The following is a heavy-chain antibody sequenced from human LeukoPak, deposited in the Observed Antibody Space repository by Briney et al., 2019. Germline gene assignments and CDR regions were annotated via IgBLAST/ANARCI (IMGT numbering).Heavy chain of an antibody. J-gene: IGHJ6*02. CDR1: GYTFTSYG. V-gene: IGHV1-18*01. Sequence: ASVKVSCKASGYTFTSYGISWVRQAPGQGLEWMGWISAYNGNTNYAQKLQGRVTMTTDTSTSTAYMELRSLRSDDTAVYYCARDEPHNYYGSGSHGYYYYGMDVWGQGTTVTVSS. CDR3: ARDEPHNYYGSGSHGYYYYGMDV. CDR2: ISAYNGNT. D-gene: IGHD3-10*01.